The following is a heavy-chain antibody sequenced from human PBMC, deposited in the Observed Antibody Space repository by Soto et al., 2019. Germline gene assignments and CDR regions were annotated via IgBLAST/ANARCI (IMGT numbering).Heavy chain of an antibody. CDR2: IWYDGGKK. V-gene: IGHV3-33*06. D-gene: IGHD5-12*01. CDR1: AFTFSSYG. J-gene: IGHJ1*01. Sequence: QMHLVESGGGVVQPGTSLRLSCAASAFTFSSYGMHWVRQAPGKGLEWVAVIWYDGGKKYYVDSVKGRFTISRDNSKNMAYLQMNSLRAEDTAVYYCAKYRSGSSDYWGQGTLVTVSS. CDR3: AKYRSGSSDY.